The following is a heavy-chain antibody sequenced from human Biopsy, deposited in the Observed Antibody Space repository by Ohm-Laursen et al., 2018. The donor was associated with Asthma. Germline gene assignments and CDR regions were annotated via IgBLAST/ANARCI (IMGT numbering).Heavy chain of an antibody. J-gene: IGHJ4*02. CDR3: TRHNDY. D-gene: IGHD1-14*01. CDR1: GFSLSSSGAN. Sequence: TQTLTLTCSFSGFSLSSSGANVDWIRQPPGKALEWLARIDWEEDKFYSTSLRTRLTISKGSSEDQVVLTMTNMGPVDTATYYCTRHNDYWGPGILVTVSS. CDR2: IDWEEDK. V-gene: IGHV2-70*04.